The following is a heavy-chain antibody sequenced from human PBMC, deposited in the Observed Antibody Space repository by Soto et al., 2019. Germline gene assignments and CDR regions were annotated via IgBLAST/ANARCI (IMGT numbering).Heavy chain of an antibody. CDR3: TRGRLGVAPSYTFHGMDV. CDR2: SRNRVNSHTT. J-gene: IGHJ6*01. CDR1: GFTFSDHY. V-gene: IGHV3-72*01. Sequence: EVQLVESGGGLVQPGGSLRLSCAASGFTFSDHYMDWVRQAPGKGLEWVARSRNRVNSHTTEYAASVKGRFTISREESKSSLYLQMTSLKIEGTAVYCCTRGRLGVAPSYTFHGMDVWGQGAAVTVPS. D-gene: IGHD3-10*01.